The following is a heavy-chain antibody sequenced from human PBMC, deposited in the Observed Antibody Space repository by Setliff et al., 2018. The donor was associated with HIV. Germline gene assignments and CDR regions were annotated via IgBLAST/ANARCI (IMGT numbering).Heavy chain of an antibody. CDR2: IYYSGST. Sequence: SETLSLTCTVSGGSISSYYWSWIRQPPGKGLEWIGYIYYSGSTNYNPSLKSRVTISVDTSKNQFSLKLSSVTAADTAVYYCARVAGSSWPFDYWGQGTMVTVSS. CDR1: GGSISSYY. CDR3: ARVAGSSWPFDY. J-gene: IGHJ4*02. V-gene: IGHV4-59*01. D-gene: IGHD6-13*01.